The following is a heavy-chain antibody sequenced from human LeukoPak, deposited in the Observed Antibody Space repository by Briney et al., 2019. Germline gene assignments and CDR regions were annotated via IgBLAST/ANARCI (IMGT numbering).Heavy chain of an antibody. J-gene: IGHJ4*02. CDR3: ARDPPPITMVRVLSAEIGY. CDR2: IYSGGTT. D-gene: IGHD3-10*01. Sequence: GGSLRLSCAASGFTFSSYAMSWVRQAPGKGLEWVSVIYSGGTTYYADSVKGRFAISRDNSKNTLYLQMNSLRAEDTAVYYCARDPPPITMVRVLSAEIGYWGQGTLVTVSS. CDR1: GFTFSSYA. V-gene: IGHV3-66*01.